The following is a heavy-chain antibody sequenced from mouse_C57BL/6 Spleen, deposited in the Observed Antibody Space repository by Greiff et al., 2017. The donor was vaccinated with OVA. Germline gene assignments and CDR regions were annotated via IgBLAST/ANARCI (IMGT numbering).Heavy chain of an antibody. CDR3: RPSLRRFDV. CDR1: YTFTDYYM. J-gene: IGHJ1*03. D-gene: IGHD2-12*01. V-gene: IGHV1-83*01. CDR2: YPGSGNTY. Sequence: VQLQQSGPELVKPGASVKMSCKASGYTFTDYYMHWVKQKPGKGLEWIGEIYPGSGNTYYNEKFKGKATLTADTSSSTAYMQLSSLTSEDSAVYFCARPSLRRFDVWGTGTTVTVSS.